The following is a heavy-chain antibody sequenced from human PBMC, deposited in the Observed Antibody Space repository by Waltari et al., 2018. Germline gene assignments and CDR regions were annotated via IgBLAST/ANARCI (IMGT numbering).Heavy chain of an antibody. CDR2: IITNSGHT. CDR3: AKGGWGSVCDY. V-gene: IGHV3-23*01. J-gene: IGHJ4*02. Sequence: EVQLLESGGGMVQPGGSLRLSCAASGFTFSSSSMRCVRQAPGKGLEGVSIITNSGHTYYADSVKGRFTISRDNAENTLYLQMNSLRAEDTAVYFCAKGGWGSVCDYWGQGTLVTVFS. CDR1: GFTFSSSS. D-gene: IGHD3-16*01.